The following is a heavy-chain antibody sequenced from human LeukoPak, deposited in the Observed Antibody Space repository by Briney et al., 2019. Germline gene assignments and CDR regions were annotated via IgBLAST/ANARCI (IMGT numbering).Heavy chain of an antibody. J-gene: IGHJ4*02. V-gene: IGHV4-34*01. CDR3: ASEPGGRRFDY. Sequence: KTSETLSLTCAVYGGSFSGYYWSWIRQPPGKGLEWIGETNHSGSTNYNPSLKSRVTISVDTSKNQFSLKLSSVTAADTAVYYCASEPGGRRFDYWGQGTLVTVSS. CDR2: TNHSGST. CDR1: GGSFSGYY. D-gene: IGHD4-23*01.